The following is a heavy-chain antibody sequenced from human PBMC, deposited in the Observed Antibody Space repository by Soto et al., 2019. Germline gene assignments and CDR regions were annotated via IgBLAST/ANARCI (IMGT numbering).Heavy chain of an antibody. CDR2: ISAYNGNT. CDR1: GYTFTSYG. CDR3: ARVGVAWELLEFDY. Sequence: ASVKVSCNASGYTFTSYGISWVRRAPGQGLEWMGWISAYNGNTNYAQKLQGRVTMTTDTSTSTAYMELRSLRSDDTAVYYCARVGVAWELLEFDYWGQGTLVTVSS. J-gene: IGHJ4*02. V-gene: IGHV1-18*04. D-gene: IGHD1-26*01.